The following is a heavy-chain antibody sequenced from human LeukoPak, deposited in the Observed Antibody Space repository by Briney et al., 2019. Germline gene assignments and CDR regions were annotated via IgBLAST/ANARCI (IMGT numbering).Heavy chain of an antibody. V-gene: IGHV1-2*02. J-gene: IGHJ4*02. Sequence: ASVKVSCKASGYTFTGYYMHWVRQAPGQGLEWMGWINPNSGGTNYAQKFQGRVTMTRDTSISTAYMELSRLRSDDTAVYYCARSTTISGWYTRLLLGASYDYWGQGTLVTVSS. CDR1: GYTFTGYY. CDR2: INPNSGGT. D-gene: IGHD6-19*01. CDR3: ARSTTISGWYTRLLLGASYDY.